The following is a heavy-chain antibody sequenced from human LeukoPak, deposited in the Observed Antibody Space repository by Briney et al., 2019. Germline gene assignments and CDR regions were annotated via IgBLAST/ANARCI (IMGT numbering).Heavy chain of an antibody. CDR1: GFTLSSNW. CDR2: ISSDGSST. Sequence: PGGSLRLSCVASGFTLSSNWMHWVRQAPGKGLVWVSRISSDGSSTNYADSVKGRFTISRDNAKNTLYLQMNSLRAEDTAVYYCARGDYGEGWLDPWGQGTLVTVSS. V-gene: IGHV3-74*01. CDR3: ARGDYGEGWLDP. D-gene: IGHD4-17*01. J-gene: IGHJ5*02.